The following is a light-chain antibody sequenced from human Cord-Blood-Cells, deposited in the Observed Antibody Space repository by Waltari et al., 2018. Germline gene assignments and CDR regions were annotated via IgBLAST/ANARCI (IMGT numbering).Light chain of an antibody. V-gene: IGKV1-8*01. CDR1: QGISSY. CDR3: QQYYSYPYT. J-gene: IGKJ2*01. CDR2: AAS. Sequence: AIRMTQSPSSFSASTGDRVTITCRASQGISSYLAWYQQKPGKAPKLLIYAASTLQSGVPSRFSGSGYGTEFTLTISCLQSEDFATYYCQQYYSYPYTFGQGTKLEIK.